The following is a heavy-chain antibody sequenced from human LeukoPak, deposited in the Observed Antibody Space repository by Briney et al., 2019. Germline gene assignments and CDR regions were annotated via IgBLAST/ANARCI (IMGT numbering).Heavy chain of an antibody. J-gene: IGHJ3*02. Sequence: SETLSLTCTVSGGSVSSGSYYWSWIRQPPGKGLEWIGHIYYRGSTNYNPSLKSRVTISVDTSKNQFSLKLSSVTAADTAVYYCARDRRPMTPHDAFDIWGQGTMVTVSS. CDR3: ARDRRPMTPHDAFDI. V-gene: IGHV4-61*01. CDR2: IYYRGST. CDR1: GGSVSSGSYY. D-gene: IGHD2-15*01.